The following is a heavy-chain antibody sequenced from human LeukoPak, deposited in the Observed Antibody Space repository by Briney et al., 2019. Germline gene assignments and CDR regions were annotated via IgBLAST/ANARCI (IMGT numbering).Heavy chain of an antibody. J-gene: IGHJ5*02. CDR2: FDPEDGET. CDR3: ATDPAYYDSSGCYSEFDP. Sequence: GASVKVSCKASGYTFTGYYMHWVRQAPGKGLEWMGGFDPEDGETIYAQKFQGRVTMTEDTSTDTAYMELSSLRSEDTAVYYCATDPAYYDSSGCYSEFDPWGQGTLVTVSS. D-gene: IGHD3-22*01. CDR1: GYTFTGYY. V-gene: IGHV1-24*01.